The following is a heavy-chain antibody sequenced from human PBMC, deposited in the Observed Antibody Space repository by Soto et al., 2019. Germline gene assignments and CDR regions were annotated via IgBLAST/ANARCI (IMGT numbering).Heavy chain of an antibody. V-gene: IGHV4-30-4*01. CDR3: VRWDMVRVRFDP. CDR1: GGSIGSGNYY. D-gene: IGHD3-10*01. Sequence: PSETLSLTCTVSGGSIGSGNYYWSWIRQPPGKGLEWIGYIYYSGTTYYNPSLRSRVTISVDTSKNQFSLKLTSVTAADTAVYYCVRWDMVRVRFDPWGQGIFVTVSS. J-gene: IGHJ5*02. CDR2: IYYSGTT.